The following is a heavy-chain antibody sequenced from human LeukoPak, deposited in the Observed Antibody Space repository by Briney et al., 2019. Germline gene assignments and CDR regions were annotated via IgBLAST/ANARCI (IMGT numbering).Heavy chain of an antibody. D-gene: IGHD4-23*01. V-gene: IGHV4-39*01. Sequence: SETLSLTCTVSGGSISSSSYYWGWIRQPPGKGLEWIGSIYYSGSTYYNPSLKSRVTISVDTSKNQFSLKLSSVTAADTAVYYCARPTVVTRRGGNYFDYWGQGTLVTVSS. CDR2: IYYSGST. CDR1: GGSISSSSYY. J-gene: IGHJ4*02. CDR3: ARPTVVTRRGGNYFDY.